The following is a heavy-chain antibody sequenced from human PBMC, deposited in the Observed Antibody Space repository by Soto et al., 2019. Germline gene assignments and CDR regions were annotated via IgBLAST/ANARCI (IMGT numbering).Heavy chain of an antibody. CDR2: IKQDGSEK. J-gene: IGHJ4*02. V-gene: IGHV3-7*01. D-gene: IGHD2-21*01. CDR3: AFGAQGRNAISVKDAGDY. CDR1: GFTFSSYW. Sequence: GGSLRLSCAASGFTFSSYWMSWVRQAPGKGLEWVANIKQDGSEKYYVDSVKGRFTISRDNAKNSLYLQMNSLRAEDTAVYYCAFGAQGRNAISVKDAGDYWGQGTLVTVSS.